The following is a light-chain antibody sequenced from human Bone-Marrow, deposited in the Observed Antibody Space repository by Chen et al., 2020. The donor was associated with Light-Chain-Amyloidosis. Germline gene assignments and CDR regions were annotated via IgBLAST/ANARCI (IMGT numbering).Light chain of an antibody. V-gene: IGLV3-21*02. CDR3: QVWDRSSDRPV. Sequence: SYVLTQPSSVSVAPGQTATMACGGNNIGSTSVHWYQQTAGQAPLLVVYDDSVRPSGIPERLSGSNSRNTATLTISRVEAGDEADYYCQVWDRSSDRPVFGGGTKLTVL. J-gene: IGLJ3*02. CDR2: DDS. CDR1: NIGSTS.